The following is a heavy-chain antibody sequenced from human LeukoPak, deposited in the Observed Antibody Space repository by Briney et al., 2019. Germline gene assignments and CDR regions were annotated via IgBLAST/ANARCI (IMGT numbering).Heavy chain of an antibody. D-gene: IGHD5/OR15-5a*01. CDR2: ISSSSSYI. V-gene: IGHV3-21*01. CDR3: ARFSMSSPLVDY. CDR1: GFTFSSYS. J-gene: IGHJ4*02. Sequence: GGSLRLSCAASGFTFSSYSMNWVRQAPGKGLEWFSSISSSSSYIYYADSVKGRFTISRDNAKNSLYLQMNSLRAEDTAVYYCARFSMSSPLVDYWGQGTLVTVSS.